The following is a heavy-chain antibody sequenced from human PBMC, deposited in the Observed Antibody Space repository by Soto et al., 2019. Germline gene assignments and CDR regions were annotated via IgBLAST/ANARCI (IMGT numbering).Heavy chain of an antibody. CDR2: IYYSGST. D-gene: IGHD2-21*02. J-gene: IGHJ4*02. CDR3: ARLEGLPTISYYFAL. CDR1: GGSISSSSYY. V-gene: IGHV4-39*01. Sequence: SETLSLTCSVSGGSISSSSYYWGWIRQPPGKGLEWIGSIYYSGSTYYNPSLKSRVTISIDKSKNQFSLKLSSLTAADTAVYYCARLEGLPTISYYFALWGKGTPATVPS.